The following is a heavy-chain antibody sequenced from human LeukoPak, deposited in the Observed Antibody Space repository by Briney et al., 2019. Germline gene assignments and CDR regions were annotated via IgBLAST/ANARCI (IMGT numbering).Heavy chain of an antibody. CDR2: ISYDGSNK. V-gene: IGHV3-30*18. J-gene: IGHJ4*02. D-gene: IGHD2-15*01. Sequence: PGGSLRLSCAASGFTFSTYGMHWVRQAPDKGLEWVAVISYDGSNKYYADSVKGRFTISRDNSKNTLDLQMNSLRAEDTAVYYCAKDEGSRGLNHWGQGALVTVSA. CDR3: AKDEGSRGLNH. CDR1: GFTFSTYG.